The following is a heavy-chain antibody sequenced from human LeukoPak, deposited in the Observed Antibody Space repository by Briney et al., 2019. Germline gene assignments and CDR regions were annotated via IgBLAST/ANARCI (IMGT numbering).Heavy chain of an antibody. CDR2: ISGSGGST. J-gene: IGHJ4*02. V-gene: IGHV3-23*01. CDR3: AKGLYCTNGVCYTIGGYFDY. D-gene: IGHD2-8*01. Sequence: GPLRLSCAASGFTFSSYAMNWVRQAPGKGLEWVSAISGSGGSTYYADSVKGRFTISRDNSKNTLYLQMNSLRAEDTAVYYCAKGLYCTNGVCYTIGGYFDYWGQGTLVTVSS. CDR1: GFTFSSYA.